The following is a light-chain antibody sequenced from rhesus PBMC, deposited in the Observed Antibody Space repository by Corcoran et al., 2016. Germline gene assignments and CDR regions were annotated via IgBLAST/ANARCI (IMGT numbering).Light chain of an antibody. CDR3: QQGYTTPVT. CDR1: QGISSW. J-gene: IGKJ1*01. V-gene: IGKV1-18*01. CDR2: TGS. Sequence: DIQMTQSPSSLSASVGDKVTITCRASQGISSWLAWYQQKPGKAPKLLIYTGSSLQTGVPSRFSGSGAGTNDTLTIIRLQPEDFATYYCQQGYTTPVTFGQGTKVEIE.